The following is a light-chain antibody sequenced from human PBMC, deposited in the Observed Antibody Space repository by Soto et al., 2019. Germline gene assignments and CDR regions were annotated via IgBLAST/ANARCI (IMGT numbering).Light chain of an antibody. CDR1: QSVRSSY. CDR2: SAS. Sequence: EIVLTQSPGTLSLSPGERATLSCRASQSVRSSYLAWYQQKPGQAPRLLIYSASITTTGNPDRFSGSGCGTDFSLTIHRLEPKDFVVYYCQKYGSLPYNFGQGIKLVIK. CDR3: QKYGSLPYN. J-gene: IGKJ2*01. V-gene: IGKV3-20*01.